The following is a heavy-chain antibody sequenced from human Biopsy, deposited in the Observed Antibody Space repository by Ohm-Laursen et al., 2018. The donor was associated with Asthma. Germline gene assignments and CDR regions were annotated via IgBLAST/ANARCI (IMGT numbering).Heavy chain of an antibody. Sequence: SSVKVSCKSLGGTFNTYVIGWVRQAPGQGLAWMGGINSVFGTTTYPQKFQDRVTITADDSPSTVYMELSSLRSEDTAVYYCARKAGSCISRTCYSLDFWGQGTLVTVSS. CDR2: INSVFGTT. V-gene: IGHV1-69*01. CDR1: GGTFNTYV. J-gene: IGHJ4*02. CDR3: ARKAGSCISRTCYSLDF. D-gene: IGHD2-2*01.